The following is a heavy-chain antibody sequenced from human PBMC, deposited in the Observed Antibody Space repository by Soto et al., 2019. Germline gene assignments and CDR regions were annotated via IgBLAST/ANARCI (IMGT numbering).Heavy chain of an antibody. CDR2: IIPIFGTA. D-gene: IGHD1-26*01. CDR1: GGTFSSYA. J-gene: IGHJ5*02. Sequence: EASLKVSCKAFGGTFSSYAISWVRQAPGQGLEWMGGIIPIFGTANYAQKFQGRVTITADESASTAYMELSSLRSEDTAVYYCARGGSYYSYWFDPWGQGTLVTVSS. V-gene: IGHV1-69*13. CDR3: ARGGSYYSYWFDP.